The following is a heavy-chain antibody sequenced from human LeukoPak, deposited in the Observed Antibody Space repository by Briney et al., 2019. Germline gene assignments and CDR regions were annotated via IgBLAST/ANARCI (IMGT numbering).Heavy chain of an antibody. J-gene: IGHJ4*02. D-gene: IGHD1-7*01. CDR1: GFTFSSYS. CDR3: ARGRTTRFDY. V-gene: IGHV3-21*01. CDR2: ISSSSSYI. Sequence: GGSLRLSCAASGFTFSSYSMNWVRQAPGKGLEWVSSISSSSSYIYYADSVKGRFTISRDNSKNTLYLQMNSLRAEDTAVYYCARGRTTRFDYWGQGTLVTVSS.